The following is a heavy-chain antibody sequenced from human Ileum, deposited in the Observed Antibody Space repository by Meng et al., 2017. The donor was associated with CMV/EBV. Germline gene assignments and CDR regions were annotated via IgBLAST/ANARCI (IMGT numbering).Heavy chain of an antibody. CDR1: GFTVSTYG. D-gene: IGHD6-19*01. CDR2: IGETDNNI. CDR3: ARSCAYVPGYGCGWGFDH. J-gene: IGHJ4*02. V-gene: IGHV3-21*04. Sequence: GESLKTSCVASGFTVSTYGMAWVRQGPGKGLECVAHIGETDNNIRYADSVKGCFTISKDKPKNTLYLQMSSLTADDTATYYCARSCAYVPGYGCGWGFDHWGQGIQVTVSS.